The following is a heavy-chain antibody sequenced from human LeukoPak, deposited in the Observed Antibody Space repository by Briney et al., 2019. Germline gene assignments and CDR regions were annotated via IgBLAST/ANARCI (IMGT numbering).Heavy chain of an antibody. CDR3: ARAAGSGSYLYYFDY. V-gene: IGHV1-69*05. Sequence: GASGKVSCKASGGTFSSYAISWVRQAPGQGLEWRGGMVPIFGTASYAQKFQGRVTITTDDSTSTAYMEVSSLSCEDTAVYYCARAAGSGSYLYYFDYWGQGTLVTVSS. D-gene: IGHD3-10*01. J-gene: IGHJ4*02. CDR1: GGTFSSYA. CDR2: MVPIFGTA.